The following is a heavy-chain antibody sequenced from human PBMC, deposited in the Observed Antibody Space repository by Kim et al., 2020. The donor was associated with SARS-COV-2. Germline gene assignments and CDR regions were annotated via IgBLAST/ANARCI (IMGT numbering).Heavy chain of an antibody. CDR3: ASSGTTGHYYYYYMDV. Sequence: SLKSRVTISVDTSKNQFSRKLSSVTAADTAVYYCASSGTTGHYYYYYMDVWGKGTTVTVSS. D-gene: IGHD1-7*01. V-gene: IGHV4-30-2*05. J-gene: IGHJ6*03.